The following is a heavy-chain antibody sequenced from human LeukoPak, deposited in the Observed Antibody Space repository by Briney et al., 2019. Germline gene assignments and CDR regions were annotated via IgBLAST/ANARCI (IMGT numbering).Heavy chain of an antibody. CDR2: INPNSGDT. V-gene: IGHV1-2*02. CDR1: GYIFTGYY. D-gene: IGHD3-22*01. J-gene: IGHJ5*02. Sequence: ASVKVSCKASGYIFTGYYMHWVRQAPGQGLEWMGWINPNSGDTNYAQKFQGRVTMTRDTSISTAYMELSRLRSDDTAVYYCATDSVVERSWFDPWGQGTLVTVSS. CDR3: ATDSVVERSWFDP.